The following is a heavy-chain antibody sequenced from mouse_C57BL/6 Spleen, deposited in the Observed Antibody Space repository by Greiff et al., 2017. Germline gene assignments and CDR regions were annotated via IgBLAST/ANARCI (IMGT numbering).Heavy chain of an antibody. Sequence: VQLMESVPELVRPGASVKLSCTASGFTIKNTYMHWVKQRPEQGLEWIGRIVPANGNTKYAPKFQGKATITADTSSNTAYLQLSNQTSEDIAIYYGSGGYDREFAYWGQGTLVTVSA. CDR3: SGGYDREFAY. CDR2: IVPANGNT. J-gene: IGHJ3*01. D-gene: IGHD2-2*01. CDR1: GFTIKNTY. V-gene: IGHV14-3*01.